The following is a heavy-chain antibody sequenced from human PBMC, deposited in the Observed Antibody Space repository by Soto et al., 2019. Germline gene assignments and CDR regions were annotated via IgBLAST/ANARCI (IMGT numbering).Heavy chain of an antibody. CDR1: GGSFSGYY. CDR2: INHSGST. D-gene: IGHD6-6*01. Sequence: PSETLSLTCAVYGGSFSGYYWSWIRQPPGKGLEWIGEINHSGSTNYNPSLKSRVTISVDTSKNQFSLKLSSVTAADTAVYYCARGLYSSSGFYLDYWGQGTLVTVSS. CDR3: ARGLYSSSGFYLDY. V-gene: IGHV4-34*01. J-gene: IGHJ4*02.